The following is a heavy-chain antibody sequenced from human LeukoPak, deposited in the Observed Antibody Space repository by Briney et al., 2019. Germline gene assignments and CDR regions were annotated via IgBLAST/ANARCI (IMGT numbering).Heavy chain of an antibody. Sequence: PGGSLRLSCAASGFTFSSYAMSWVRQAPWKGLEWVSAISGSGGSTYYADSVKGRFTISRDNSKNTLYLQMNSLRAEDTAVYYCARLLVPAAILPRGYMDVWGKGTTVTVSS. CDR1: GFTFSSYA. CDR3: ARLLVPAAILPRGYMDV. CDR2: ISGSGGST. D-gene: IGHD2-2*02. J-gene: IGHJ6*03. V-gene: IGHV3-23*01.